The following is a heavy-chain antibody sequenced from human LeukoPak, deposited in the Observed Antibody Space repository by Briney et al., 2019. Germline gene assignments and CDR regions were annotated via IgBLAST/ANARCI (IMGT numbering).Heavy chain of an antibody. D-gene: IGHD3-3*01. V-gene: IGHV1-2*02. J-gene: IGHJ5*02. CDR1: GYSFTDYY. Sequence: ASVRVSCKTSGYSFTDYYIHWVRQAPGQGLEWMGWINPKSGRTSSARKFQDRVTMTRDPPISTVYMDMAWLTSDDTAIYFCARADFVDAGPYLIGPWGQGTLVTVSS. CDR2: INPKSGRT. CDR3: ARADFVDAGPYLIGP.